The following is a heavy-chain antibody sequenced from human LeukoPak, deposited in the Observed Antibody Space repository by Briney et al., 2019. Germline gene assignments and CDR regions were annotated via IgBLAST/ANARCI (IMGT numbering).Heavy chain of an antibody. CDR1: GFTFSSYA. CDR3: AKGGSYGYRGGYYFDY. CDR2: ISGSGGST. D-gene: IGHD5-18*01. J-gene: IGHJ4*02. V-gene: IGHV3-23*01. Sequence: GGSLRLSCAASGFTFSSYAMSWFRQAPGKGLEWVSAISGSGGSTYYADSVKGRFTISRDNSKNTLYLQMNSLRAEDTAVYYCAKGGSYGYRGGYYFDYWGQGTLVTVSS.